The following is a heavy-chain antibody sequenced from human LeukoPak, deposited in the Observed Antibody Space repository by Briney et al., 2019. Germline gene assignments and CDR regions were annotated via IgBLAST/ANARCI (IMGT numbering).Heavy chain of an antibody. CDR1: GYTFTSYY. Sequence: GASVKVSCKASGYTFTSYYIHWVRQAPGQGLEWMGIIKPSGGSTNYAQKFQGRVTMTRDTSTSTVYMELSSLRAEDTAVYYCARAPYSSSWLTWGQGTLVTVSP. J-gene: IGHJ5*02. V-gene: IGHV1-46*01. CDR3: ARAPYSSSWLT. CDR2: IKPSGGST. D-gene: IGHD6-13*01.